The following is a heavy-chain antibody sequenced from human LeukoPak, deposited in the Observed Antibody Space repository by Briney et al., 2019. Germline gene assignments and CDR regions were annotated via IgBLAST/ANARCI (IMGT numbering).Heavy chain of an antibody. CDR1: GYTFTKYY. Sequence: ASVKVSCKASGYTFTKYYIHWVRQAPGQGLEWMGIINPSAGSTNYAQKFQGRVTLTRDTSTSTVYMNVSNLRSEDTAVYYCARESLGSYKAVVIVARGHDAFDMWGQGTMVTVSS. CDR3: ARESLGSYKAVVIVARGHDAFDM. CDR2: INPSAGST. D-gene: IGHD3-22*01. V-gene: IGHV1-46*01. J-gene: IGHJ3*02.